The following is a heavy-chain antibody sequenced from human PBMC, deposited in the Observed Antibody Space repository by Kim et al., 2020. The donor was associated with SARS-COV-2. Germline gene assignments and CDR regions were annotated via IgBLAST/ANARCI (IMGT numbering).Heavy chain of an antibody. CDR1: GGSISSGSYY. J-gene: IGHJ3*02. Sequence: SETLSLTCTVSGGSISSGSYYWSWIRQPAGKGLEWIGRIYTSGSTNYNPSLKSRVTISVDTSKNQFSLKLSSVTAADTAVYYCARDCSGGSCYGAFDIWGQGTMVTVSS. D-gene: IGHD2-15*01. V-gene: IGHV4-61*02. CDR2: IYTSGST. CDR3: ARDCSGGSCYGAFDI.